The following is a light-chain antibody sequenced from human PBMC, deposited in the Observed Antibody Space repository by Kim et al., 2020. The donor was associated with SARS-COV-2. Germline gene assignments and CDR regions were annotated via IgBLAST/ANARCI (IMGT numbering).Light chain of an antibody. CDR2: EDN. J-gene: IGLJ2*01. CDR1: SGSIAATY. V-gene: IGLV6-57*03. CDR3: QSYDSSSVI. Sequence: GQTVTIACTRSSGSIAATYVQWYQQRPGGVPTTVIYEDNQRPSGVPDRFSGSIDSSSNSASLTISGLKTEDEADYYCQSYDSSSVIFGGGTQLTVL.